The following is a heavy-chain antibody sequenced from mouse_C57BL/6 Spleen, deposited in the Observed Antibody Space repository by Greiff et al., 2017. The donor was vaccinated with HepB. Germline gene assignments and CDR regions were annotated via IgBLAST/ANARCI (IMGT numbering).Heavy chain of an antibody. CDR2: ISYDGSN. Sequence: VQLKESGPGLVKPSQSLSLTCSVTGYSITSGYYWNWIRQFPGNKLEWMGYISYDGSNNYNPSLKNRISITRDTSKNQFFLKLNSVTTEDTATYYCARESSWEDYAMDYWGQGTSVTVSS. CDR1: GYSITSGYY. V-gene: IGHV3-6*01. CDR3: ARESSWEDYAMDY. D-gene: IGHD4-1*01. J-gene: IGHJ4*01.